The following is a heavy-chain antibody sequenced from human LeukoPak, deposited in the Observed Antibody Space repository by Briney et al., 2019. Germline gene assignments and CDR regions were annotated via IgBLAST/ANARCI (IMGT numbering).Heavy chain of an antibody. Sequence: PGGSLRLSCAAPGFTFSDSYMSWIRQAPGKGLEWLSFISSGGSPIKYADSVKGRFTISRDDAKNSLYLQMNSLRAEDTAVYYCATSSLYFDNWGQGTLVTVSS. CDR1: GFTFSDSY. V-gene: IGHV3-11*04. CDR3: ATSSLYFDN. J-gene: IGHJ4*02. CDR2: ISSGGSPI.